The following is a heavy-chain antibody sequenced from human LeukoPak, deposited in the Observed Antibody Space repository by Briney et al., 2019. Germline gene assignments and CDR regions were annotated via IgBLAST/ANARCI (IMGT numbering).Heavy chain of an antibody. Sequence: SETLSLTCTVSGYTISSDYYWGWSRPPPGGGQEWTGSIYHSGSTYYNPSLKSRVTISVDTSKNQFSLKLSSVTAADTAVYYCAKAVYDSSGYPSVDYWGQGTLVPVS. CDR3: AKAVYDSSGYPSVDY. V-gene: IGHV4-38-2*02. J-gene: IGHJ4*02. D-gene: IGHD3-22*01. CDR2: IYHSGST. CDR1: GYTISSDYY.